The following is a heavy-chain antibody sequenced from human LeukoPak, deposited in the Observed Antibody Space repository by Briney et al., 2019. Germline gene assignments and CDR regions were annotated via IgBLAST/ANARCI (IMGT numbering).Heavy chain of an antibody. CDR1: GDTFSSYA. Sequence: SVKVSCKHSGDTFSSYAINCVPHAPGQGTEWMGGIIPIFGTPSYAQKFQGRVRITTDESTSTTYMEMSSLRSEDTSVYYCAREHSSSASDAFDIWGQGTMVIVSS. V-gene: IGHV1-69*05. CDR3: AREHSSSASDAFDI. CDR2: IIPIFGTP. D-gene: IGHD6-19*01. J-gene: IGHJ3*02.